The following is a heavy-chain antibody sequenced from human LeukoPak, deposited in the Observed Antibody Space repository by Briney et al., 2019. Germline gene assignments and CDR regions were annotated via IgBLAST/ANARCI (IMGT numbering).Heavy chain of an antibody. CDR1: GFTFSSYS. J-gene: IGHJ6*03. V-gene: IGHV3-43D*03. D-gene: IGHD4-17*01. Sequence: PGGSLRLSCAASGFTFSSYSMNWVRQAPGKGLEWVSLISWDGGSTYYADSVKGRFTISRDNSKNSLYLQMNSLRAEDTALYYCAKDGKGDHDYGENYYYYMDVWGKGTTVTVSS. CDR3: AKDGKGDHDYGENYYYYMDV. CDR2: ISWDGGST.